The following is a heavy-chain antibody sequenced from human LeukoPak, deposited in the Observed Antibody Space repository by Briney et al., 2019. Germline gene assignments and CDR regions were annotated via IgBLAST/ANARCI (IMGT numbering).Heavy chain of an antibody. J-gene: IGHJ4*02. D-gene: IGHD3-9*01. V-gene: IGHV1-69*02. CDR2: VNPILGIA. Sequence: SVKVSCKASGDTFSRYSFIWVRPAPGQGLEWLGRVNPILGIANYAQKFQVRVSITADTSTNTAYMELSSLTSEDTGVYYCAGEYDDISHWGQGTLVTVAS. CDR1: GDTFSRYS. CDR3: AGEYDDISH.